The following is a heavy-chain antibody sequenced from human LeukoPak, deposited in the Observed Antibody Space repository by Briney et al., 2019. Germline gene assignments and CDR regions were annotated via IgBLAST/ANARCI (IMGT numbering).Heavy chain of an antibody. J-gene: IGHJ4*02. CDR1: GFTFSSYA. CDR2: ISGSGGNT. CDR3: AKGKYSSGWYIDN. D-gene: IGHD6-19*01. Sequence: GGSLRLSCAASGFTFSSYAMSWVRQAPGKGLEWVSVISGSGGNTYYADSVKGRFTISRDNSKNTLYLQLNSLRAEDTAVYYCAKGKYSSGWYIDNWGQGTLVTVSS. V-gene: IGHV3-23*01.